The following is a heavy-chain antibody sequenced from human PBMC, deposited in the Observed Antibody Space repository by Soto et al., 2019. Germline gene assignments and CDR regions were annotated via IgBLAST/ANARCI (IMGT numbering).Heavy chain of an antibody. Sequence: GGSLRLSCAASGFMFNAYGMHWVRQAPGNGLEWVAVIAFDGSNQYYEESVKGRFTISRDNSKNTLYLQMHSLRAEDTAVYFCVKAGTMAGTGTTPRSFDIWGRGTMVTVSS. CDR1: GFMFNAYG. J-gene: IGHJ3*02. V-gene: IGHV3-30*18. D-gene: IGHD1-1*01. CDR2: IAFDGSNQ. CDR3: VKAGTMAGTGTTPRSFDI.